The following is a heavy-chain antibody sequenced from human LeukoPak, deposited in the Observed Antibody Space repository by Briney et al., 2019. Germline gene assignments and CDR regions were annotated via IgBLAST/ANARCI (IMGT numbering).Heavy chain of an antibody. J-gene: IGHJ4*02. CDR3: ARVPRVSAGWQFDY. CDR2: TYYRSKWYN. D-gene: IGHD6-19*01. CDR1: GDSVSSKSAT. Sequence: SQTLSLTCAISGDSVSSKSATWNWIRQSPSRGLEWLGKTYYRSKWYNDSAVSVKSRITISPDTSKNQFSLQLNSVTPEDTAMYYCARVPRVSAGWQFDYWGQGTLVTVSS. V-gene: IGHV6-1*01.